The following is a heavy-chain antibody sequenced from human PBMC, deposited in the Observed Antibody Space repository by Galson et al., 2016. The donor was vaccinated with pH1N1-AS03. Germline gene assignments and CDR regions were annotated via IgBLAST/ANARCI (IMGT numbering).Heavy chain of an antibody. CDR1: GFTFSSYG. V-gene: IGHV3-30*01. D-gene: IGHD4-17*01. CDR2: ISYDGSNK. Sequence: SLRLSCAASGFTFSSYGMHWVRQAPGKGLEWVTFISYDGSNKEYADSVKGRFTISRDNYKNTLYLQMNSLRGEDMAVYHCVRDPGDYGPPYFGYWGQGTLVTVPS. CDR3: VRDPGDYGPPYFGY. J-gene: IGHJ4*02.